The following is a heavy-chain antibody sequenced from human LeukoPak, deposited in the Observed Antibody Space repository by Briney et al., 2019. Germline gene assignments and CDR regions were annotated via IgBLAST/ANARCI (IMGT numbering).Heavy chain of an antibody. CDR2: IIPIFGTA. Sequence: GASVKVSCKASGGTFSSYAISWVRQAPGQGLEWMGGIIPIFGTANYAQKFQGRVTITADESTSTAYMELSSLRSEDTAVYYCARAHPESRPGYSGYDLAFDYWGQGTLVTVSS. D-gene: IGHD5-12*01. J-gene: IGHJ4*02. CDR1: GGTFSSYA. CDR3: ARAHPESRPGYSGYDLAFDY. V-gene: IGHV1-69*13.